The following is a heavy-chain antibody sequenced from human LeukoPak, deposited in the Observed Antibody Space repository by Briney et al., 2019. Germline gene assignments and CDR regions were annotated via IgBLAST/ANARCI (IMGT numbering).Heavy chain of an antibody. D-gene: IGHD6-13*01. V-gene: IGHV4-59*08. Sequence: SETLSLTCTVSGGSISNYYWSWMQQPPGKGLEWIGYIYYDVRTSYNPSLQSRVTISVDTSKNQFSLKLSSVTAADTAVYYCARHRYSSSWCAYWGQGILVTVSS. CDR3: ARHRYSSSWCAY. J-gene: IGHJ4*02. CDR1: GGSISNYY. CDR2: IYYDVRT.